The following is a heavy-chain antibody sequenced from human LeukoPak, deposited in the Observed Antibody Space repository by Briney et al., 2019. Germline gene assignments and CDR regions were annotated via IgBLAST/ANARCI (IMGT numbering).Heavy chain of an antibody. D-gene: IGHD1-14*01. CDR2: IYYSGST. CDR3: ARNHVGAFDI. J-gene: IGHJ3*02. Sequence: PSETLSLTXTVSGGSISSSSYYWGWIRQPPGKGLEWIGSIYYSGSTYYSPSLKSRVTISVDTSKNQFSLKLSSVTAADTAVYYCARNHVGAFDIWGQGTMVTVSS. CDR1: GGSISSSSYY. V-gene: IGHV4-39*01.